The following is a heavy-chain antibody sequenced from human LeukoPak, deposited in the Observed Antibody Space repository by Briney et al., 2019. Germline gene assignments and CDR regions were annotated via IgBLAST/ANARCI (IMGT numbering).Heavy chain of an antibody. V-gene: IGHV3-23*01. D-gene: IGHD6-19*01. CDR3: AKTTAGYSSGRYPGWPVDY. J-gene: IGHJ4*02. CDR1: GFTFRSYA. CDR2: ISGSGGDT. Sequence: GGSLRLSCAASGFTFRSYAIYWVRQAPGKGLGWVSGISGSGGDTYLADSVKGRFSISRDNSKNTVLLKMDSLRAEDTAVYYCAKTTAGYSSGRYPGWPVDYWGQGTLVTVSS.